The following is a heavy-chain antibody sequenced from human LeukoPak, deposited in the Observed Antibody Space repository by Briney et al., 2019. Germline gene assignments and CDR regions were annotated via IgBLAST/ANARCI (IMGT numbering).Heavy chain of an antibody. D-gene: IGHD3-3*02. J-gene: IGHJ4*02. CDR1: GGSFSGYY. V-gene: IGHV4-34*01. CDR3: ARHFWTAAATDY. Sequence: SETLSLTCAVYGGSFSGYYWSWIRQPPGKGLEWIGEINHSGSTNYNPSLKSRVTISVDTSKNQFSLKLSSVTAADTAVYYCARHFWTAAATDYWGQGTLVTVSS. CDR2: INHSGST.